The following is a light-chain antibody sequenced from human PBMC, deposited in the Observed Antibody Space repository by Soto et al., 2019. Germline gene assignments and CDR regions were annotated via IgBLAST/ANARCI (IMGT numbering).Light chain of an antibody. CDR2: ETS. CDR1: RDSRKY. CDR3: QQSDYSLT. Sequence: DIQMTQSPSSLSASVGDRVTITCQASRDSRKYLNWYQQKPGKAPKLVIYETSNLETGVPSRFSGSGSGTDFSFIISSLQPEDIATYYCQQSDYSLTFGGGTKAEIK. V-gene: IGKV1-33*01. J-gene: IGKJ4*01.